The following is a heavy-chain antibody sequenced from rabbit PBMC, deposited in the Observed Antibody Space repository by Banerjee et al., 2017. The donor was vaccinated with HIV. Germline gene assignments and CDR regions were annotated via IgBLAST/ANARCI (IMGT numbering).Heavy chain of an antibody. CDR3: ARSSSGDYRFDL. J-gene: IGHJ4*01. V-gene: IGHV1S40*01. D-gene: IGHD1-1*01. CDR2: IATGSGST. Sequence: QSLEESGGDLVKPGTSLTLTCTASGFSFSSSYYMCWVRQALGKGLEWIGCIATGSGSTYYASWAKGRFTITKTSSTTVTLQMTSLSAADTATYFCARSSSGDYRFDLWGPGTLITVS. CDR1: GFSFSSSYY.